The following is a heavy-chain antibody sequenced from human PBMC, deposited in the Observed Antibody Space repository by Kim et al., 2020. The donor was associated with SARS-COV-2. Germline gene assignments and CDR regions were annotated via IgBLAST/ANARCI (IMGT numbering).Heavy chain of an antibody. CDR3: AREAGHSSWYYYNNRLYYYYDMDV. V-gene: IGHV4-34*01. D-gene: IGHD6-13*01. Sequence: SETLSLTCAVYGGSFSGYYWSWIRQPPGKGLEWIGEINHSGSTNYNPSLKSRVTISVDTSKNQFSLKLSSVTAADTAVYYCAREAGHSSWYYYNNRLYYYYDMDVGGKGTTVTVSS. CDR2: INHSGST. CDR1: GGSFSGYY. J-gene: IGHJ6*03.